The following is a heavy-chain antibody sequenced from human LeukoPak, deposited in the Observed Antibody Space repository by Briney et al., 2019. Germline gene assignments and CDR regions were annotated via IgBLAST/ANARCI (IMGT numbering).Heavy chain of an antibody. CDR1: GYTFTSYY. Sequence: ASVKVSCKASGYTFTSYYMHWVRQAPGQGLEWMGIINPSGGSTSYAQKFQGRVTMTRDTSTSTVYMDLSSLRSEDTAVYYCARGGDMAAAGIRFFDYWGQGTLVTVSS. V-gene: IGHV1-46*01. CDR3: ARGGDMAAAGIRFFDY. J-gene: IGHJ4*02. D-gene: IGHD6-13*01. CDR2: INPSGGST.